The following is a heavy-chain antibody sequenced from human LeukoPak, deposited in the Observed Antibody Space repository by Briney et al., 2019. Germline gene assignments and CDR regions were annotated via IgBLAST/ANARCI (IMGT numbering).Heavy chain of an antibody. CDR3: ARGHARGSGSHNTNWFDP. D-gene: IGHD3-10*01. CDR1: GGSFSGYY. CDR2: INHSGST. V-gene: IGHV4-34*01. Sequence: SETLSLTRAVYGGSFSGYYWSWIRQPPGKGLEWIGEINHSGSTNYNPSLKSRVTISVDTSKNQFSLKLSSVTAADTAVYYCARGHARGSGSHNTNWFDPWGQGTLVTVSS. J-gene: IGHJ5*02.